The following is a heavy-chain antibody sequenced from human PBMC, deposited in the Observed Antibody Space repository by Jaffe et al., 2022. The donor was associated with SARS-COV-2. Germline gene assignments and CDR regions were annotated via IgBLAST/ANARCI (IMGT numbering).Heavy chain of an antibody. CDR3: ARDEEDFWSGYYTLPMVDP. V-gene: IGHV3-21*01. CDR1: GFTFSSYS. CDR2: ISSSSSYI. D-gene: IGHD3-3*01. Sequence: EVQLVESGGGLVKPGGSLRLSCAASGFTFSSYSMNWVRQAPGKGLEWVSSISSSSSYIYYADSVKGRFTISRDNAKNSLYLQMNSLRAEDTAVYYCARDEEDFWSGYYTLPMVDPWGQGTLVTVSS. J-gene: IGHJ5*02.